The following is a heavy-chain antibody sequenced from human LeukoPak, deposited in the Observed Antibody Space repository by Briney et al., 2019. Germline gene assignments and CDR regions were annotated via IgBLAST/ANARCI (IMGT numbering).Heavy chain of an antibody. D-gene: IGHD6-19*01. J-gene: IGHJ4*02. Sequence: GGSLRLSCAASGFTFSSYGMHWVRQAPGKGLEWVAVIWYDGSNKYYADSVKGRFTISRDNSKNTLYLQMNSLRAEDTAVYYCARDPVAGDSYYFDYWGQGTLVTVSS. CDR1: GFTFSSYG. CDR3: ARDPVAGDSYYFDY. V-gene: IGHV3-33*01. CDR2: IWYDGSNK.